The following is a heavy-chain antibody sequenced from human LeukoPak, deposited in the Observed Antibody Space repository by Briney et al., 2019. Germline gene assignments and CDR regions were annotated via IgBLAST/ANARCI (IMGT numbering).Heavy chain of an antibody. CDR1: GYPFTTYL. CDR2: IHPADSIT. V-gene: IGHV5-51*01. CDR3: AKKYSGYEY. J-gene: IGHJ4*02. D-gene: IGHD5-12*01. Sequence: GESLKISCKGSGYPFTTYLIGWVRQMPGKGLEWMGIIHPADSITTYSPSFQGHVTISADKSINTAYLQWSSLKVSDTAIYYCAKKYSGYEYWGQGTLVTVSS.